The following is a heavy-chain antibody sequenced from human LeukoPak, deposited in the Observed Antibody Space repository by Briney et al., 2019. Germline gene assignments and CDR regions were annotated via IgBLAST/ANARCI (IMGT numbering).Heavy chain of an antibody. D-gene: IGHD1-26*01. J-gene: IGHJ5*02. V-gene: IGHV4-39*07. CDR1: GGSVNSGTYY. CDR2: IYYSGSA. Sequence: SETLSLTCTVSGGSVNSGTYYWSWIRQPPGKGLEWIGNIYYSGSAYYNPSLKSRVTMSVDTSKNQFSLKLSSVTAADTAVYYCARDGKNWFDPWGQGTLVTVSS. CDR3: ARDGKNWFDP.